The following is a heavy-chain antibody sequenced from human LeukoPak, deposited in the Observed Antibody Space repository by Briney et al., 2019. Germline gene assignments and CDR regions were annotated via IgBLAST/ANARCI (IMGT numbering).Heavy chain of an antibody. CDR1: GGSFSGYY. J-gene: IGHJ4*02. D-gene: IGHD6-19*01. Sequence: SETLSLTCAVYGGSFSGYYWSWIRQPPGKGLEWIGEINHSGSTNYNPSLKSRVTISVDTSKNQFSLKLSSVTAADTAVYYCARVQPLGSGWYHPLTGYFDYWGQGTLVAVSS. V-gene: IGHV4-34*01. CDR3: ARVQPLGSGWYHPLTGYFDY. CDR2: INHSGST.